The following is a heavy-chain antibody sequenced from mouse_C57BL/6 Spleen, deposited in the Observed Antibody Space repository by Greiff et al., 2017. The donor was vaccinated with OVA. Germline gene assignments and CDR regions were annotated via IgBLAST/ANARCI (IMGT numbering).Heavy chain of an antibody. D-gene: IGHD2-5*01. J-gene: IGHJ4*01. CDR2: INPNNGGT. CDR1: GYTFTDYN. Sequence: VESGASVQIPCKASGYTFTDYNMDWVKQSHGKSLEWIGDINPNNGGTIYNQKFKGKATLTVDKSSSTAYMELRSLTSEDTAVYYCARRSNYEGAMDYWGQGTSVTVSS. V-gene: IGHV1-18*01. CDR3: ARRSNYEGAMDY.